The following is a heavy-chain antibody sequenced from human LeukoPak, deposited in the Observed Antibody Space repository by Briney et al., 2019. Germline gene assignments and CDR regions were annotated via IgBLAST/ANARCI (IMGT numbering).Heavy chain of an antibody. Sequence: PGGSLRLSCAASGFTFGDYDKTWVRQAPGKGLEWVSGINWTGGSTSYADSVKGRFTISRDNGKNSLYLQMNSLRAEDTAFYYCARGFLEWSFDYWGQGTLVTVSS. V-gene: IGHV3-20*04. CDR1: GFTFGDYD. CDR3: ARGFLEWSFDY. CDR2: INWTGGST. J-gene: IGHJ4*02. D-gene: IGHD3-3*01.